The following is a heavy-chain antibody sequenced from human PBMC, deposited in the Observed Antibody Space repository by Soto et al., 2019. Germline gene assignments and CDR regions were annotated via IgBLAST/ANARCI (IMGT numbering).Heavy chain of an antibody. CDR2: IYYSGST. V-gene: IGHV4-39*01. D-gene: IGHD3-10*01. Sequence: ETLSLTCTVSGGSVSSSIYYWGWIRQPPRKGLEWIGSIYYSGSTYYNPSLKSRVTISLDTSKNQFSLRLNSVTAADAALYYCAAGDYSGSGTYYNGWFDSWGQGTLVTVYS. J-gene: IGHJ5*01. CDR3: AAGDYSGSGTYYNGWFDS. CDR1: GGSVSSSIYY.